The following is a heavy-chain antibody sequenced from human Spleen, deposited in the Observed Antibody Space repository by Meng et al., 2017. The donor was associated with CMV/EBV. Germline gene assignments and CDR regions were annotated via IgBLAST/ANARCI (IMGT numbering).Heavy chain of an antibody. Sequence: GESLKISCAASGFTFSSYGMHWVRQAPGKGLEWVAFIRYDGSNKYYADSVKGRFIISRDNSKKTLYLQMNSLRAEDTAVYYCAKDILRYCSSTSCSPVDYWGQGTLVTVSS. D-gene: IGHD2-2*01. CDR2: IRYDGSNK. V-gene: IGHV3-30*02. CDR3: AKDILRYCSSTSCSPVDY. J-gene: IGHJ4*02. CDR1: GFTFSSYG.